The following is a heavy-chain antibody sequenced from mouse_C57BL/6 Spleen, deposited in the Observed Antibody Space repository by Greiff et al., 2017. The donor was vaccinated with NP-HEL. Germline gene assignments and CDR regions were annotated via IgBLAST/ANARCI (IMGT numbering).Heavy chain of an antibody. Sequence: VQLKESGAELVRPGASVKLSCTASGFNIKDDYMHWVKQRPEQGLEWIGWIDPENGDTEYASKFQGKATITADTSSNTAYLQLSSLTSEDTAVYYCTTDGFDYWGQGTTLTVSS. J-gene: IGHJ2*01. V-gene: IGHV14-4*01. CDR3: TTDGFDY. CDR2: IDPENGDT. CDR1: GFNIKDDY. D-gene: IGHD2-3*01.